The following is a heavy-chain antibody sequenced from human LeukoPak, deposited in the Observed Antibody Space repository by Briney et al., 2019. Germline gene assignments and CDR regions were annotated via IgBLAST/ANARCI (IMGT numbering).Heavy chain of an antibody. Sequence: GASVKVSCKASGGTFSSYAISWVRQAPGQGLEWMGRIIPILGIANYAQKFQGRVTITADKSTSTAYMELSSLRSEDTAVYYCARVALPRGSTMVRGVTDDYRGQGTLVTVSS. D-gene: IGHD3-10*01. CDR2: IIPILGIA. V-gene: IGHV1-69*04. J-gene: IGHJ4*02. CDR3: ARVALPRGSTMVRGVTDDY. CDR1: GGTFSSYA.